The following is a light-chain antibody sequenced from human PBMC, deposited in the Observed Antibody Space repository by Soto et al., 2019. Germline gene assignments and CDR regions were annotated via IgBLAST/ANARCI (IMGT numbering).Light chain of an antibody. CDR2: EVS. Sequence: QSVLTQPRSVSGSLGQSVTISCAGTRSDVGGYNYVSWYQQSPGTAPKLMIYEVSKRPSGVPDRFSGSKSGNTASLTISGLQAEDEGDYYCCSYAGRYTWVFGTGTKVTVL. V-gene: IGLV2-11*01. J-gene: IGLJ1*01. CDR1: RSDVGGYNY. CDR3: CSYAGRYTWV.